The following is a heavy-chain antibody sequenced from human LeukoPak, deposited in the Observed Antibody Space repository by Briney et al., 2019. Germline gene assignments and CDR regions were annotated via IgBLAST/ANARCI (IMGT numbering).Heavy chain of an antibody. Sequence: GGSLRLSCAASGFTFSSYGMSWVRQAPGKGPQWVSAISGDGKGRDYPDSVKGRFTISRDNSKNTLYLQMDSLRAEDTAVYYCAKDLGYDYVWGEGNLYDYWGQGALVTVSS. V-gene: IGHV3-23*01. CDR2: ISGDGKGR. D-gene: IGHD3-16*01. J-gene: IGHJ4*02. CDR1: GFTFSSYG. CDR3: AKDLGYDYVWGEGNLYDY.